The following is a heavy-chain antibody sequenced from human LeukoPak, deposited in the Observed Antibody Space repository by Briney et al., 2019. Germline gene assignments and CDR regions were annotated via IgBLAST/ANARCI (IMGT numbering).Heavy chain of an antibody. D-gene: IGHD3-22*01. V-gene: IGHV1-46*01. CDR2: INPSGGST. Sequence: ASVKVSCKASGYTFTSYYMHWVRQAPGQGLEWMGIINPSGGSTSYAQKFQGRVTMTRDTSTSTVYMELSSLRSEDTAVYYCAGDLNTHYYDSSGYPNYWGQGTLVTVSS. CDR1: GYTFTSYY. CDR3: AGDLNTHYYDSSGYPNY. J-gene: IGHJ4*02.